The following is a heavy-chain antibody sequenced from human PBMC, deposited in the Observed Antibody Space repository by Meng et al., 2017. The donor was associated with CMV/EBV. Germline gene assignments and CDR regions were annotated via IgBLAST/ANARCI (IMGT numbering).Heavy chain of an antibody. CDR3: ARSGRSSSSGRSFLDY. V-gene: IGHV4-38-2*02. CDR1: GYSISSGYY. D-gene: IGHD6-6*01. Sequence: SETLSLTCTVSGYSISSGYYWGWIRQPPGKGLEWIGSIYHSGSTYYNPSLKSRVTISVDTSKNQFSLKLSSVTAADTAVYYCARSGRSSSSGRSFLDYWGRGTLVTVSS. J-gene: IGHJ4*02. CDR2: IYHSGST.